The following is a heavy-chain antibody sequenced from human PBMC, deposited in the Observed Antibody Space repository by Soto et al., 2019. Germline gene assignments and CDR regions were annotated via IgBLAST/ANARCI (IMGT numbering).Heavy chain of an antibody. CDR1: GFAISRGYY. V-gene: IGHV4-38-2*02. CDR2: IYPSVSS. J-gene: IGHJ4*02. D-gene: IGHD1-1*01. CDR3: AREKVGTTFFDN. Sequence: PSGTLSLTCIVSGFAISRGYYWSFFRQPPGKGLEWIGSIYPSVSSYHNPSLATRLRLSIDTSKNQFTLNLTSVTAADTALYFCAREKVGTTFFDNWGQGIQVTVS.